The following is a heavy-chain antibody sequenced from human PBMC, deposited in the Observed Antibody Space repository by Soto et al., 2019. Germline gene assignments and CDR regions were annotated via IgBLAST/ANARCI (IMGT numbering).Heavy chain of an antibody. Sequence: EVQLVESGGGLVKPGGSLRLSCAASGFTFSNAWMSWVRQAPGKGLEWVGRIKSKTDGGTTDYAAPVKGRFTISRDDSKNTLYLQMNSLKTEDTAVYCCTTFAVAGALTPTYYYYGMDVWGQGTTVTVSS. CDR1: GFTFSNAW. CDR3: TTFAVAGALTPTYYYYGMDV. J-gene: IGHJ6*02. CDR2: IKSKTDGGTT. V-gene: IGHV3-15*01. D-gene: IGHD6-19*01.